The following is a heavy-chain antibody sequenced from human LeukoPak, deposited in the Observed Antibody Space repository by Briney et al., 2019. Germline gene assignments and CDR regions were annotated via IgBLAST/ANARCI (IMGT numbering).Heavy chain of an antibody. J-gene: IGHJ4*02. CDR3: ASCYYDSSGYYYFDY. D-gene: IGHD3-22*01. CDR1: GYTFIGHY. Sequence: EASVTVSFKSSGYTFIGHYMHWVRQAPGQGLEWMGWTKPSSGATNYSQKFRGRVTMTRDTSNRTSYMELSRLRSDDTALYYCASCYYDSSGYYYFDYWGQGTLVTVSS. V-gene: IGHV1-2*02. CDR2: TKPSSGAT.